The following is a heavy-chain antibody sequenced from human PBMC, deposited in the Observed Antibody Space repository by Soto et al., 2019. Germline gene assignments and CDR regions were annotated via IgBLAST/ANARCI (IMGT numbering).Heavy chain of an antibody. Sequence: PGGSLRLSCAASGFTFSSYGMHWVRQAPGKGLEWVALISYDGSYKYYADSVQGRFTISRDNSKNTLYLQMDSLYSGDTAVYYCARMRYDSYGPLIFDYWGQGTMVTVYS. D-gene: IGHD5-18*01. J-gene: IGHJ4*02. CDR1: GFTFSSYG. CDR3: ARMRYDSYGPLIFDY. CDR2: ISYDGSYK. V-gene: IGHV3-30*03.